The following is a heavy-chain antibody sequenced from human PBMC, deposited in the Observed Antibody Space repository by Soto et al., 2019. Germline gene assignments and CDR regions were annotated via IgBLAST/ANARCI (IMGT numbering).Heavy chain of an antibody. CDR3: ARNGGSNYYYDYGMDV. CDR2: ISSSSSTI. CDR1: GFTFSIYS. J-gene: IGHJ6*02. Sequence: EVQLVESGGGLVQPGGSLRLSCAASGFTFSIYSMNWVRQAPGKGLEWFSYISSSSSTIYYADSVKGRFTISRDNAKNALYLQMTSLRDEDTAVYYFARNGGSNYYYDYGMDVWGQGTTVSVSS. D-gene: IGHD3-16*01. V-gene: IGHV3-48*02.